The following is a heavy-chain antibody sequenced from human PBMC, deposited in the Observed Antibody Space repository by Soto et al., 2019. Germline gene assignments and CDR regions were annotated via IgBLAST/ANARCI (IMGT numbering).Heavy chain of an antibody. V-gene: IGHV4-30-2*01. D-gene: IGHD6-19*01. J-gene: IGHJ4*02. CDR3: AKEPSRRGGCFDY. Sequence: SETLSLTCTVSGGSINSGGYSWTWIRQPPGKGLEWIGFIYHTGTTYYNPSLKSRVTISRDNSKNTLYLQMNSLRAEDTALYYCAKEPSRRGGCFDYWGQGTLVTVSS. CDR2: IYHTGTT. CDR1: GGSINSGGYS.